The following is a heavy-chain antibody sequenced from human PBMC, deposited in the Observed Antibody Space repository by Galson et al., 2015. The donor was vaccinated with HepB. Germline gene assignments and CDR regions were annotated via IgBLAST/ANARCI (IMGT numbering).Heavy chain of an antibody. J-gene: IGHJ4*02. Sequence: SVKVSCKASGYTFTGYYMHWVRQAPGQGLEWMGWINPNSGGTNYAQKFQGWVTMTRDTSISTAYMELSRLRSDDTAVYYCARAHGDYVSPSDYWGQGTLVTVSS. D-gene: IGHD4-17*01. CDR2: INPNSGGT. CDR1: GYTFTGYY. CDR3: ARAHGDYVSPSDY. V-gene: IGHV1-2*04.